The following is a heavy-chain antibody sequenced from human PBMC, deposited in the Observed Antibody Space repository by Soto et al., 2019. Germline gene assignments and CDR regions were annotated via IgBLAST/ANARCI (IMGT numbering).Heavy chain of an antibody. CDR2: ISANNGNT. J-gene: IGHJ4*02. Sequence: QVQLVQSGAEVKKPGASVKVSCKASGYTFTSYGISWVRQAPGQGLEWMGWISANNGNTNNAQKIQGRVTMTTDTSTSTAYMQRTSLRSDATAVYYWARNGRRSGSYGGYYFHYWGQGPLVTGSS. CDR1: GYTFTSYG. D-gene: IGHD1-26*01. CDR3: ARNGRRSGSYGGYYFHY. V-gene: IGHV1-18*01.